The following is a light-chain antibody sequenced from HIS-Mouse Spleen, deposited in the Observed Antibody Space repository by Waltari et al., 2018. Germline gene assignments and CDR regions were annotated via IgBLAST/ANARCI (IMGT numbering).Light chain of an antibody. CDR1: QSVRRY. V-gene: IGKV3-11*01. Sequence: EIVLTQSPATLSLSPGERATLYCRASQSVRRYLAWYQQKPGQAPRLLIYDASNRATGIPARFSGSGSGTDFTLTISSLEPEDFAVYYCQQRSNWPLTFGGGTKVEIK. CDR3: QQRSNWPLT. CDR2: DAS. J-gene: IGKJ4*01.